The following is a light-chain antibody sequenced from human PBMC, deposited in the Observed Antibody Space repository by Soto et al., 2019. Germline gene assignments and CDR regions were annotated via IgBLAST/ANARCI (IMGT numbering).Light chain of an antibody. V-gene: IGKV3-15*01. CDR3: QKYNNWPIT. CDR1: QSVSSN. J-gene: IGKJ2*01. CDR2: DAS. Sequence: EVVMTQSPATLSVSPGERATLSCRARQSVSSNLAWYQQKPGQAPRLLIHDASIRASGIPARFSGSGSGTAFTLTISSLQAEDFEIYYCQKYNNWPITFGQGTKLEIQ.